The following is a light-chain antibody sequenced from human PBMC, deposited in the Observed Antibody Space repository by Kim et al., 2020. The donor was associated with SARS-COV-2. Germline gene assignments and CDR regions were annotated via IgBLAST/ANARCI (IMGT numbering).Light chain of an antibody. CDR1: AFPEKN. J-gene: IGLJ1*01. CDR2: KDS. CDR3: QSADGSGTYV. V-gene: IGLV3-25*03. Sequence: SYELTQPPSVSVSPGQTARITCSGNAFPEKNTYWYQQKSGQAPLLMIYKDSERPSGIPGRFSGSSSGTTVTLTIRGVQAEDDADYYCQSADGSGTYVFGTGTKVTVL.